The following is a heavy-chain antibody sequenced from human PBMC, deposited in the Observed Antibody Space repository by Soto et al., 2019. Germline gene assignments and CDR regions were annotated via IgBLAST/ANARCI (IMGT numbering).Heavy chain of an antibody. V-gene: IGHV4-39*01. D-gene: IGHD6-13*01. CDR3: ARYSSSWYYFDY. CDR2: IYSTDKT. CDR1: GGSVSSNTYS. Sequence: SETLSLTCTVSGGSVSSNTYSWGWIRQSPGKGLEWIGTIYSTDKTYYHPSLLSRVTISVDTSMNEFSLRLSSVTAADTAVYYCARYSSSWYYFDYWGQGTLVTVSS. J-gene: IGHJ4*02.